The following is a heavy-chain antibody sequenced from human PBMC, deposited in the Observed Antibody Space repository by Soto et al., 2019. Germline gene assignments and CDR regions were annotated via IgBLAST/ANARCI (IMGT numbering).Heavy chain of an antibody. J-gene: IGHJ4*02. V-gene: IGHV4-39*01. CDR2: IHYSGGT. Sequence: QLQLQESGPGLVRPSETLSLICTVSGGSIRSSSDHWRWIRQTPGKGLEWIASIHYSGGTYYNPSLKSRVTISADTSKNQFSLKLSSVTAAVSAVYYCATTMGHWGQGILVTVSS. D-gene: IGHD3-10*01. CDR3: ATTMGH. CDR1: GGSIRSSSDH.